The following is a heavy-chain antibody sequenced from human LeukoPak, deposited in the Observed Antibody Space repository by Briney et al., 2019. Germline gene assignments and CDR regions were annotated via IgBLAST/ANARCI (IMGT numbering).Heavy chain of an antibody. CDR2: ISGSGAST. Sequence: GGSLTLSCAVSGFTFSTLWTHWVRQAPGKGLEWVSAISGSGASTYYADSVKGRFTISRDNSKNTLYLQMNSLRAEDTAIYYCAKDPSYGVDYQGQGTGVTVSS. CDR3: AKDPSYGVDY. D-gene: IGHD5-18*01. J-gene: IGHJ4*02. CDR1: GFTFSTLW. V-gene: IGHV3-23*01.